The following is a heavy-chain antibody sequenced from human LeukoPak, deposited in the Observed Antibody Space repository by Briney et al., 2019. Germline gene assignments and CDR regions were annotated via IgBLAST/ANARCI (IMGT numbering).Heavy chain of an antibody. CDR2: ISFSSGAT. CDR1: GFTFSSYA. CDR3: AKDSRGYSYIFDY. V-gene: IGHV3-23*01. Sequence: SGGSLRLSCAASGFTFSSYAMSWVRQAPGKGLEWVSTISFSSGATYYADSVKGRFTISRDNSKNTLYLQMNSLRAEDTAVYYCAKDSRGYSYIFDYWGQGSLVTVSS. J-gene: IGHJ4*02. D-gene: IGHD5-18*01.